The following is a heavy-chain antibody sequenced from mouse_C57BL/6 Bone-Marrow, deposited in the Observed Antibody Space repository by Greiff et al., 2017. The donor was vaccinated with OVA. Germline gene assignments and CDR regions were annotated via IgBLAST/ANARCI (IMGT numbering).Heavy chain of an antibody. D-gene: IGHD1-1*01. Sequence: VQLQQSGAELVRPGTSVKVSCKASGYAFTNYLIEWVKQRPGQGLEWIGVINPGSGGTNYNEKFKGKATLTADKSSSTAYMQLGSLTSEDSAVYFCARGVITTVPMDYWGQGTSVTVSS. CDR2: INPGSGGT. V-gene: IGHV1-54*01. CDR3: ARGVITTVPMDY. J-gene: IGHJ4*01. CDR1: GYAFTNYL.